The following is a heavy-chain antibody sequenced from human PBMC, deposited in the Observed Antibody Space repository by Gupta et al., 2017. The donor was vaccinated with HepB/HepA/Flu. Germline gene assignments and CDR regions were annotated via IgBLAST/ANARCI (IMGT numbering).Heavy chain of an antibody. V-gene: IGHV3-7*04. CDR1: RITFSPSW. CDR3: ARGLYDY. J-gene: IGHJ4*02. Sequence: EVELVESGGGLVQPGGSLRLSCAASRITFSPSWMNWVRQAPGKGLEWVASIEEAGSGKFYLDSVKGRFTISRDNAESSLYLQMNSLRAEDTAVYYCARGLYDYWGQGILVTVSS. CDR2: IEEAGSGK.